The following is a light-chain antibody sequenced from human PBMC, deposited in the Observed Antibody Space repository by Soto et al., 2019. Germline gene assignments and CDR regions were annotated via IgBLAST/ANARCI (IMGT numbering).Light chain of an antibody. CDR2: GAS. Sequence: EIVLTQSPGTLSLSPGERATLSCRASQSVSSSYLAWYQQKPGQAPRLLIYGASSRATGIPDRFSGSGSGTDFTLTISRVEPEDFAVYYCQQYGSSPQTFGQGTQVEIK. J-gene: IGKJ1*01. CDR3: QQYGSSPQT. CDR1: QSVSSSY. V-gene: IGKV3-20*01.